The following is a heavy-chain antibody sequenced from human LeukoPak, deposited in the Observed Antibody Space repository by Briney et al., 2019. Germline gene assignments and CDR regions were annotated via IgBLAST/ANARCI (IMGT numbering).Heavy chain of an antibody. D-gene: IGHD4-17*01. CDR1: GFTFNNNA. Sequence: GGSLRLSCATSGFTFNNNAMSWVRQAPGQGLEWVSAINGGGDATEYADSVKGRFTISRDNSKNTVYLQMNSLRAEDTAVYYCAKVRAPITVTEGMDVGGQGTMVTVSS. CDR3: AKVRAPITVTEGMDV. J-gene: IGHJ6*02. V-gene: IGHV3-23*01. CDR2: INGGGDAT.